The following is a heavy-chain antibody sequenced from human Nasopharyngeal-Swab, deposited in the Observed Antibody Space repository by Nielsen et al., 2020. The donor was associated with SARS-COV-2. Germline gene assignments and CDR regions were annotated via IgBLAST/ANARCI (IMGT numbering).Heavy chain of an antibody. D-gene: IGHD5-12*01. CDR1: GFTFSSYA. J-gene: IGHJ6*02. V-gene: IGHV3-23*01. CDR2: ISGSGGNT. Sequence: GESLKISCAASGFTFSSYAMSWVRQAPGKGLEWVSGISGSGGNTNYADSVKGRFTISRDNSKNTLDLQMNSLRAEDTAMYYCAKDRDSGDDSGEYYHYYGMDVWGQGTSVTVS. CDR3: AKDRDSGDDSGEYYHYYGMDV.